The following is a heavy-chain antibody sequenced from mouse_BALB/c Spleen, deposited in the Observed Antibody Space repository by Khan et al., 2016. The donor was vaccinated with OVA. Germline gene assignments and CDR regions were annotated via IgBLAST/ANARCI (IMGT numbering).Heavy chain of an antibody. Sequence: EVQLVESGGDLVKPRGSLKLSCAASGFTFSSYSMSWVRQTPDKRLEWVASISSGGDYTYFPASVKGRFTISRDNADNALYLQMSSLRSEDTAMYFCASHLTGSFDYWGQGTLVTVSA. CDR2: ISSGGDYT. CDR3: ASHLTGSFDY. CDR1: GFTFSSYS. J-gene: IGHJ3*01. V-gene: IGHV5-6*01. D-gene: IGHD4-1*01.